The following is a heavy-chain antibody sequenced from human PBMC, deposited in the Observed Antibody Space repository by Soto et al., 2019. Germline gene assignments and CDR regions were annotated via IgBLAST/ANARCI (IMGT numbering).Heavy chain of an antibody. J-gene: IGHJ6*02. CDR3: ARGGRVTYYDFWRNKYGMDV. CDR1: GGSFSGYY. Sequence: PSETLSLTCAVSGGSFSGYYWSWIRQPPGKGLEWIGEINHSGSTNYDPSLKGRVTISVDTSKNQFSLKLSSVTAADTAVYYCARGGRVTYYDFWRNKYGMDVWGQGTTVTVSS. D-gene: IGHD3-3*01. V-gene: IGHV4-34*01. CDR2: INHSGST.